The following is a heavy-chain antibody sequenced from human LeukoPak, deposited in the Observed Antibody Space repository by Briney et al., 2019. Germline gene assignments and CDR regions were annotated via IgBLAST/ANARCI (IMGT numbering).Heavy chain of an antibody. CDR3: ARDRGAQAAFDY. D-gene: IGHD1-26*01. J-gene: IGHJ4*02. CDR2: IYYSGST. V-gene: IGHV4-39*07. Sequence: SQTLSLTCSVSGSSVSSDEYYWGWIRQPPGKGLEWIGSIYYSGSTYYNPSLKRRVTISGDTSKNQFSLKLSSVTAADTAVYYCARDRGAQAAFDYWGQGTLVTVSS. CDR1: GSSVSSDEYY.